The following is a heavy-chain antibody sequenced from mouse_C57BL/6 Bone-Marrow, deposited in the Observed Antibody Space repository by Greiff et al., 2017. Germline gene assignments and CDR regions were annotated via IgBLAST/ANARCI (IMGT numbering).Heavy chain of an antibody. D-gene: IGHD2-3*01. V-gene: IGHV1-85*01. CDR1: GYTFTSYD. CDR3: TRYGYYVSCDLDY. J-gene: IGHJ4*01. Sequence: QVQLKESGPELVKPGASVKLSCKASGYTFTSYDINWVKQRPGQGLEWIGWIYPRGGSTKYNEKFKGKATLNVDTSSSTAYMELHSLTSEDSAVYFCTRYGYYVSCDLDYWGQGTSVTVSS. CDR2: IYPRGGST.